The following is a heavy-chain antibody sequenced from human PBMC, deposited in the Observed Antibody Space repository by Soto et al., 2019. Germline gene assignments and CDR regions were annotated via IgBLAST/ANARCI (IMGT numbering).Heavy chain of an antibody. CDR1: GYSFTSYW. CDR3: ARHAGPYGSGSYSDY. V-gene: IGHV5-10-1*01. CDR2: IDPSDSYT. Sequence: GESLKISCKGSGYSFTSYWISWVRQMPGKGLEWMGRIDPSDSYTNYSPSFQGHVTISADRSISTAYLQWSSLKASDTAMYYCARHAGPYGSGSYSDYWGQGTLVTVSS. D-gene: IGHD3-10*01. J-gene: IGHJ4*02.